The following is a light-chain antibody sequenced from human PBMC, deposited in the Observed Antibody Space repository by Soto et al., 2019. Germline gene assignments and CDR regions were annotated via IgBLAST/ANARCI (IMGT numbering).Light chain of an antibody. V-gene: IGKV1-33*01. J-gene: IGKJ4*02. CDR2: DAS. CDR3: QQYNSLPLT. Sequence: DIQMTQSPSSLSASVGDRVTITCQASQDISNCVNWYRQKPGKAPNLLIYDASTLEPGVTLRFSGSGSGSYFSFTISSMQPEDVATYYCQQYNSLPLTFGGGTKVEIK. CDR1: QDISNC.